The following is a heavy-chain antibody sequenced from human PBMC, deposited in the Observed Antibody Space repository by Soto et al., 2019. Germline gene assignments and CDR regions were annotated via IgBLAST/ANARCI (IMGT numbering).Heavy chain of an antibody. CDR2: IYYSGST. CDR1: GGSTSSSSYY. CDR3: ARGRYCSSTSCYMAGNWFDP. V-gene: IGHV4-39*01. D-gene: IGHD2-2*02. Sequence: SETLSLTCTVSGGSTSSSSYYWGWIRQPPGKGLEWIGSIYYSGSTYYNPSLKSRVTISVDTSKNQFSLKLSSVTAADTAVYYCARGRYCSSTSCYMAGNWFDPWGQGTLVTVSS. J-gene: IGHJ5*02.